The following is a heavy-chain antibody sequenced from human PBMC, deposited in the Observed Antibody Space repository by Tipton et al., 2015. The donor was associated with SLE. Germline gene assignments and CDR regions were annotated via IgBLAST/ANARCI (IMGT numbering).Heavy chain of an antibody. D-gene: IGHD4-11*01. CDR3: AREAGDGMTTVDFDY. V-gene: IGHV4-61*02. CDR2: IYTSGST. Sequence: TLSLTCTVSGGSISSSSYYWGWIRQPPGKGLEWIGRIYTSGSTNYNPSLKGRVTISVDTSKNQFSLRLNSVTAADTAVYYCAREAGDGMTTVDFDYWGQGTLVTVSS. CDR1: GGSISSSSYY. J-gene: IGHJ4*02.